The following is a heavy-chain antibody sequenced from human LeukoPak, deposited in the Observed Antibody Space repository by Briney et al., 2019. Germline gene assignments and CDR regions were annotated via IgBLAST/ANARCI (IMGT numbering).Heavy chain of an antibody. V-gene: IGHV3-21*01. CDR1: GFTFSSYA. J-gene: IGHJ6*02. CDR3: ARDNGVVEGSYYGMDV. CDR2: ISSSSSYI. Sequence: TGGSLRLSCAASGFTFSSYAMSWVRQAPGKGLEWVSSISSSSSYIYYADSVKGRFTISRDNAKHLLFLQMSSLRAEDTAVYYCARDNGVVEGSYYGMDVWGQGTTVTVSS. D-gene: IGHD2-15*01.